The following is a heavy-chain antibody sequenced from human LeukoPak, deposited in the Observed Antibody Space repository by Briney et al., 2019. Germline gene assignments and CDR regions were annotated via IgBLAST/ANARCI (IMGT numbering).Heavy chain of an antibody. CDR2: IYYSGST. CDR3: VVVVAATVDY. V-gene: IGHV4-39*07. D-gene: IGHD2-15*01. CDR1: GGFISSSSYY. J-gene: IGHJ4*02. Sequence: SETLSLTCTVSGGFISSSSYYWGWIRQPPGKGLEWIGSIYYSGSTYYNPSLKSRVTISVDTSKNQFSLKLSSVTAADTAVYYCVVVVAATVDYWGQGTLVTVSS.